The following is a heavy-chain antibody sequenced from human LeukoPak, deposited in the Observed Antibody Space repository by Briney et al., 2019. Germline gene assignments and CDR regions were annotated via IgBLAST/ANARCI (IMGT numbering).Heavy chain of an antibody. Sequence: SETLSLTCAVYGGSFSGYYWSWIRQPPGKGLEWIGEINHSGSTNYNPSLKSRVTISVDTSKNQFSLKLSSVTAADTAVYYCARLTTYYDILTGYYTGGNWFDPWGQGTLVTVFS. D-gene: IGHD3-9*01. CDR3: ARLTTYYDILTGYYTGGNWFDP. V-gene: IGHV4-34*01. CDR2: INHSGST. CDR1: GGSFSGYY. J-gene: IGHJ5*02.